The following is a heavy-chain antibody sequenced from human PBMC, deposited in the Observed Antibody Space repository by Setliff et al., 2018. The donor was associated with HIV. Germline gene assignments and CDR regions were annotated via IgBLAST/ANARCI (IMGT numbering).Heavy chain of an antibody. Sequence: PSETLSLTCTVSGGSISSYYWSWIRQPPGKGLEWIGYIYYSGSTYFNPSLKSRVTISLDTSKNQFSLKVSSMTAADTAVYYCARNSKNWNYPVEYYDYYMDVWGTGTTVTVSS. D-gene: IGHD1-7*01. CDR2: IYYSGST. V-gene: IGHV4-59*12. CDR3: ARNSKNWNYPVEYYDYYMDV. J-gene: IGHJ6*03. CDR1: GGSISSYY.